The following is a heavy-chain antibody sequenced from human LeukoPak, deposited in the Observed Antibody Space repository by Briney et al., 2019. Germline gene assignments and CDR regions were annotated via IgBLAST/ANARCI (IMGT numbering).Heavy chain of an antibody. J-gene: IGHJ4*02. Sequence: SVEVSCKASGGTFSSYAISWVRQAPGQGLEWMGGIIPIFGTANYAQKFQGRVTITADESTSTAYMELSSLRSEDTAVYYCARDLRMVRGFRDYYFDYWGQGTLVTVSS. CDR2: IIPIFGTA. V-gene: IGHV1-69*01. CDR3: ARDLRMVRGFRDYYFDY. D-gene: IGHD3-10*01. CDR1: GGTFSSYA.